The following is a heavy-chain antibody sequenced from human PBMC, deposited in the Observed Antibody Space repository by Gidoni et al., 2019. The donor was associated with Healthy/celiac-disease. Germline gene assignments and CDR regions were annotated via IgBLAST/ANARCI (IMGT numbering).Heavy chain of an antibody. J-gene: IGHJ4*02. CDR2: ISGSGGST. Sequence: EVQLLESGGGLVQPGGSLRRSWEASGFTFSSYAMSWVRQAPGKWLEWVSAISGSGGSTYYADSVKGRFTIYRDNSKNTLYLQMNSLRAEDTAVYYCANKDSSGYLFDYWGQGTLVTVSS. CDR3: ANKDSSGYLFDY. V-gene: IGHV3-23*01. D-gene: IGHD3-22*01. CDR1: GFTFSSYA.